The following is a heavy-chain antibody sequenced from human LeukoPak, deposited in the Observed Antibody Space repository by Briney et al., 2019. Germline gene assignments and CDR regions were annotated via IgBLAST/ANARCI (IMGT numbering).Heavy chain of an antibody. D-gene: IGHD1-26*01. V-gene: IGHV3-74*01. Sequence: PGRSLRLSCAASGFTLSSYWMHWVRQAPGKGLVWVSRINSDGNNTNYADSVKGRFTISRGNAKNTLYLQMNSLRAEDTAVYYCARSGRGGAFDIWGQGTMVTVSS. CDR2: INSDGNNT. J-gene: IGHJ3*02. CDR3: ARSGRGGAFDI. CDR1: GFTLSSYW.